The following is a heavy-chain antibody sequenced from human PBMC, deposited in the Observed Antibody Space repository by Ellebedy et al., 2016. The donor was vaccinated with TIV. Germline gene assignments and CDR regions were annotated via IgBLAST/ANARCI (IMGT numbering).Heavy chain of an antibody. V-gene: IGHV3-23*01. CDR3: AKSQSDGNYLIIGRPPNDPFDY. J-gene: IGHJ4*02. CDR1: GFTFSDYA. Sequence: PGGSLRLSCVASGFTFSDYAMNWVRQAPGQGLEWVSSITVSSGTSYYADPVKGRLTISRDNSKNILYLQMNNLRAEDTATYYCAKSQSDGNYLIIGRPPNDPFDYWGQGTLVTVSS. D-gene: IGHD1-7*01. CDR2: ITVSSGTS.